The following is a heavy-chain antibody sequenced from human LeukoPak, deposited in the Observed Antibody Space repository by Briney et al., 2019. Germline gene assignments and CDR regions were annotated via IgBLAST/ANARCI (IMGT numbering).Heavy chain of an antibody. Sequence: GGSLRLSCAASGFTFSSYAMTWVRQAPGKGLEWVSAISGSDYRTYYADSVKGRFTISRDNSKNTLYLQMNSLRAEDTAVYYCAKDLQLYMSSSFQPGYWGQGTLVTVSS. CDR3: AKDLQLYMSSSFQPGY. D-gene: IGHD6-6*01. CDR1: GFTFSSYA. CDR2: ISGSDYRT. V-gene: IGHV3-23*01. J-gene: IGHJ4*02.